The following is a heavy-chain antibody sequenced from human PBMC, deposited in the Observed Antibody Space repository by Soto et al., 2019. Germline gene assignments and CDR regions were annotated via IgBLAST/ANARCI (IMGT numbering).Heavy chain of an antibody. CDR3: AREKVRLQIGRNYPYLLDV. J-gene: IGHJ6*02. CDR2: IMPIFRTP. CDR1: GGTFSNSA. V-gene: IGHV1-69*12. D-gene: IGHD1-7*01. Sequence: QVQLEQSGAEVKKPGSSVKVSCKTSGGTFSNSAISWARQAPGQGPEWMGGIMPIFRTPDYAQKFQDRVTITADESMTTAYMELRGLPSYDTAVYYCAREKVRLQIGRNYPYLLDVWGQGTTVTVSS.